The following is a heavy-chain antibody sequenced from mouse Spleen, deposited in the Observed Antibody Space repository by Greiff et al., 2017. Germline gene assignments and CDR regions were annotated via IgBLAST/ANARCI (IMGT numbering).Heavy chain of an antibody. D-gene: IGHD2-1*01. CDR1: GYAFTNYL. V-gene: IGHV1-54*01. J-gene: IGHJ1*01. CDR2: INPGSGGT. CDR3: ARDYGNTYWYFDV. Sequence: VQLVESGAELVRPGTSVKVSCKASGYAFTNYLIEWVKQRPGQGLEWIGVINPGSGGTNYNEKFKGKATLTADKSSSTAYMQLSSLTSEDSAVYFCARDYGNTYWYFDVWGAGTTVTVSS.